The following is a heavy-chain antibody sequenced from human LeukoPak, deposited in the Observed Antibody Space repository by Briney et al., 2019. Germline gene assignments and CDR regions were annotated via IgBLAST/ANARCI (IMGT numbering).Heavy chain of an antibody. V-gene: IGHV3-74*01. J-gene: IGHJ4*02. D-gene: IGHD6-19*01. CDR2: INNDGTTT. CDR3: AKDLGDWSAVAGDY. Sequence: GGSLRLSCAASGFTFSSYWMYWVRQGPGKGPVWVSHINNDGTTTTYADAVKGRFTISRDNAKNTLYLQMNSLRAEDTAVYYCAKDLGDWSAVAGDYWGQGTLVTVSS. CDR1: GFTFSSYW.